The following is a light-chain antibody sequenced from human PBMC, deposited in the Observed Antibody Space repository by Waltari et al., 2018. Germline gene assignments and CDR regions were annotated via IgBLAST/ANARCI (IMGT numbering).Light chain of an antibody. CDR3: AAWDASLNGLWV. J-gene: IGLJ3*02. Sequence: QSVLTQPPSASATPGPRVTISCSGSFSNIGSNAVNWFQPPPGTAPKLLIYNNDQRPSGVPDRFSGSKSGTSASLAISGLQSEDEANYFCAAWDASLNGLWVFGGGTKLTVL. CDR1: FSNIGSNA. CDR2: NND. V-gene: IGLV1-44*01.